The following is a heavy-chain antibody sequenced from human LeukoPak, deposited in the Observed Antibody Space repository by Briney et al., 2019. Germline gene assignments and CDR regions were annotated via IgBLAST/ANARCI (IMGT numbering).Heavy chain of an antibody. CDR1: GFTVSSNY. CDR2: IYSGGST. J-gene: IGHJ4*02. Sequence: PGGSLRLSCAASGFTVSSNYMSWVRQAPGKGLEWVSVIYSGGSTYYADSVKGRFTISRHNSKNTLYLQMNSLRAEDTAVYYCAKDLYSSSWYYFDYWGQGTLVTVSS. V-gene: IGHV3-53*04. CDR3: AKDLYSSSWYYFDY. D-gene: IGHD6-13*01.